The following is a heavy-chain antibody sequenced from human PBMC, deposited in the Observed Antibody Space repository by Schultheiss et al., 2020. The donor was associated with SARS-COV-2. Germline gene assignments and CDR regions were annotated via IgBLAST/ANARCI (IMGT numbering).Heavy chain of an antibody. D-gene: IGHD5-18*01. CDR1: GGSISSGGYY. V-gene: IGHV4-31*03. Sequence: SETLSLTCTVSGGSISSGGYYWSWIRQHPGKGLEWIGYIYYSGSTHYNPSLKSRVTISVDTSKNQFSLKLSSVTAADTAVYYCAPFGYGYYFDYWGQGTLVTVSS. CDR2: IYYSGST. J-gene: IGHJ4*02. CDR3: APFGYGYYFDY.